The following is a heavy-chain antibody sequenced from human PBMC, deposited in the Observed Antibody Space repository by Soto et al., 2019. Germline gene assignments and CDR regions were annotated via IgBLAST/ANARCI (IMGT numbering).Heavy chain of an antibody. J-gene: IGHJ4*02. V-gene: IGHV3-7*02. CDR3: ARVRLGGYFDL. D-gene: IGHD6-19*01. CDR1: GFTFSNFW. Sequence: GGSLRLSCAASGFTFSNFWMDWVRQAPGKGLEWVANIKQDGTEKSYVDSVKGRFTISRDNAENSLCLQMDSLRAEDTATYFCARVRLGGYFDLWGQGTLVTVSS. CDR2: IKQDGTEK.